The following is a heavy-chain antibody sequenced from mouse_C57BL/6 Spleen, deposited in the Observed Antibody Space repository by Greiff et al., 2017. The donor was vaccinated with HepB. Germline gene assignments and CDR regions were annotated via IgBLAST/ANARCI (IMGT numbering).Heavy chain of an antibody. CDR3: ARGNYGSSSSFAY. CDR1: GYTFTDYY. J-gene: IGHJ3*01. V-gene: IGHV1-26*01. CDR2: INPNNGGT. Sequence: EVQLQQSGPGLVKPGASVKISCKASGYTFTDYYMNWVKQSHGKSLEWIGDINPNNGGTSYNQKFKGKATLTVDKSSSTAYMELRSLTSEDSAVYYCARGNYGSSSSFAYWGQGTLVTVSA. D-gene: IGHD1-1*01.